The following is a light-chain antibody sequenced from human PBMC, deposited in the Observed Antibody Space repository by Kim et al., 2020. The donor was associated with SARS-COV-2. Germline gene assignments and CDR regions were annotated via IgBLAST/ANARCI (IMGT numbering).Light chain of an antibody. Sequence: AASTGDRVTITCRASQGISSYLAWYQQKPGKAPKRLIYAASTWQSGVPSRFSGSGSGTDFTLTISCLQSEDFATYYCQQYYSYPSFGPGTKVDIK. CDR3: QQYYSYPS. J-gene: IGKJ3*01. CDR1: QGISSY. V-gene: IGKV1-8*01. CDR2: AAS.